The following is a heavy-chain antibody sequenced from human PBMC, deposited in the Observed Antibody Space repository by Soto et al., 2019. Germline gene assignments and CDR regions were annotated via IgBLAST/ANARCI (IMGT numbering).Heavy chain of an antibody. J-gene: IGHJ3*02. CDR1: GGSISSYY. Sequence: ETLSLTCTVSGGSISSYYWSWIRQPPGKGLEWIGYIYYSGSTNYNPSLKSRVTISVDTSKNQFSLKLSSVTAADTAVYYCARVGAARLIGAFDIWGQGTMVTVSS. CDR2: IYYSGST. D-gene: IGHD6-6*01. V-gene: IGHV4-59*01. CDR3: ARVGAARLIGAFDI.